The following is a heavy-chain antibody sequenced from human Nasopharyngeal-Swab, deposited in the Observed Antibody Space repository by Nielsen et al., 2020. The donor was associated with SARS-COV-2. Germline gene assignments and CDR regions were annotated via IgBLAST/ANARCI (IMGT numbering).Heavy chain of an antibody. Sequence: GESLKISCAASGFTFSNFGMHWVRQAPGKGPEWMAVISYDGIKKYYADSVKGRFTLSRDNSKNTLYLQMNSLTTEDTAVYYCAKDHQLIRNYYYYDLDVWGQGTTVTVSS. V-gene: IGHV3-30*18. CDR3: AKDHQLIRNYYYYDLDV. CDR1: GFTFSNFG. D-gene: IGHD2-8*01. CDR2: ISYDGIKK. J-gene: IGHJ6*02.